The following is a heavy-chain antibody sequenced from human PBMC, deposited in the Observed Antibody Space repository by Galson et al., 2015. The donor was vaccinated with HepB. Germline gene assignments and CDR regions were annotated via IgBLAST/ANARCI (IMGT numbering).Heavy chain of an antibody. J-gene: IGHJ3*02. D-gene: IGHD6-19*01. V-gene: IGHV1-18*01. Sequence: SLKVSCKASGYTFTDFSISWLRQAPGQGLEWMVWISSYNGNTNYAQKVQGRVTMTADTSTNTAYMELRSLRAEDTAVYYCVREIGQWMAPTFFAFDIWGQGTLVTVSS. CDR2: ISSYNGNT. CDR3: VREIGQWMAPTFFAFDI. CDR1: GYTFTDFS.